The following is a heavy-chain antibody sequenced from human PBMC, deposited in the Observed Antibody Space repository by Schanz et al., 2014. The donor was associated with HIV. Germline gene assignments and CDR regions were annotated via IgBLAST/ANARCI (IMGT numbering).Heavy chain of an antibody. Sequence: VQLVESGGGVVQPGRSLRLSCAVSGFTFSNYAMHWVRQAPGKGLEWVGRIKSNPDGGTIDYAAPVKGRFTISRDDSKNTLYLQMNSLKTEDTAVYYCTTDPLRDYGVDVWGQGTTVTVSS. V-gene: IGHV3-15*01. J-gene: IGHJ6*02. CDR1: GFTFSNYA. CDR2: IKSNPDGGTI. CDR3: TTDPLRDYGVDV.